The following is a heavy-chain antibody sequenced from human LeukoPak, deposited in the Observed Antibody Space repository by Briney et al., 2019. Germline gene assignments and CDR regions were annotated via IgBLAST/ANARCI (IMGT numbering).Heavy chain of an antibody. CDR1: GGSISSSSYY. CDR2: IYYSGST. J-gene: IGHJ4*02. Sequence: SSETLSLTCTVSGGSISSSSYYWGWIRQPPGKGLEWIGSIYYSGSTYYNPSLKSRVTISVDTSKNQSSLKLSSVTAADTAVYYCARQVTFYYDSSGYYFDYWGQGTLVTVSS. V-gene: IGHV4-39*01. D-gene: IGHD3-22*01. CDR3: ARQVTFYYDSSGYYFDY.